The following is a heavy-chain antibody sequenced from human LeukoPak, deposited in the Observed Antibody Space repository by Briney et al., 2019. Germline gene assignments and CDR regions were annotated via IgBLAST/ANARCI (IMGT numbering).Heavy chain of an antibody. D-gene: IGHD3/OR15-3a*01. CDR3: ARSPSGRTGVKWFDP. Sequence: SETLSLTCAVYGGSFSGYYWSRIRQPPEKGLEWIGEINHSGSTNYNPSLRSRVTISVDTSKNQFSLKLSSVTAADTAVYYCARSPSGRTGVKWFDPWGQGTLVTVSS. V-gene: IGHV4-34*01. CDR1: GGSFSGYY. CDR2: INHSGST. J-gene: IGHJ5*02.